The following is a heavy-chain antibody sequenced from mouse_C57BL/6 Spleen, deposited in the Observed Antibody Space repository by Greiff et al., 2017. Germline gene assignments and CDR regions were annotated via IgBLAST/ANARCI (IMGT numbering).Heavy chain of an antibody. D-gene: IGHD2-5*01. CDR2: ISYSGST. CDR3: ARWSNLGYLDY. V-gene: IGHV3-8*01. Sequence: EVQLQQSGPGLAKPSQTLSLTCSVTGYSIPSDYWNWIRKFPGNKLEYMGYISYSGSTYYIPSLKSRLSITRDTSKNQYYLQLNSVTTEDTATYYCARWSNLGYLDYWSQDTTHTVSS. CDR1: GYSIPSDY. J-gene: IGHJ2*01.